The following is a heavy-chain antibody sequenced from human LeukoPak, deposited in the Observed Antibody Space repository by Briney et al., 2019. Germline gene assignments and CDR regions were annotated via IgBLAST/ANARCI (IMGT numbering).Heavy chain of an antibody. CDR3: ARGSRSSSWYPPFYYMDV. Sequence: PSETLSLTCAVYGGSFSGYYWSWIRQPPGKGLEWIGEINHSGSTNYNPSLKSRVTISVDTSKNQCSLKLSSVTAADTAVYYCARGSRSSSWYPPFYYMDVWGKGTTVTVSS. V-gene: IGHV4-34*01. CDR1: GGSFSGYY. J-gene: IGHJ6*03. D-gene: IGHD6-13*01. CDR2: INHSGST.